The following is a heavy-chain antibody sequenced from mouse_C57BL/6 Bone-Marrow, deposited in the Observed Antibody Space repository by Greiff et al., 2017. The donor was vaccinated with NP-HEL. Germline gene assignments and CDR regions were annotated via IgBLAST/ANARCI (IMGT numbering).Heavy chain of an antibody. D-gene: IGHD1-1*01. J-gene: IGHJ1*03. Sequence: VKLMESGPGLVAPSQSLSISCTVSGFSLTSYGVHWVRQPPGKGLEWLVVIWRDGSTTYNSALKSRLSISKDNSKSQVFLKMSILHTDDTAMYYCARHSYGSSYVGYFDVWGTGTTVTVSS. V-gene: IGHV2-6-1*01. CDR3: ARHSYGSSYVGYFDV. CDR1: GFSLTSYG. CDR2: IWRDGST.